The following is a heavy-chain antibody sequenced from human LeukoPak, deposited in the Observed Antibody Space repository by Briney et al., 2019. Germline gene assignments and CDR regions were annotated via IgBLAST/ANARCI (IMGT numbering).Heavy chain of an antibody. CDR2: ISGSGGST. Sequence: GGSLRLSGAASGFTFSSYAMSWVRQAPGKGLERVSAISGSGGSTYYADSVKGRFTISRDNSKNTLYLQMNSLRAEDTAVYYCAKYPSDFWRGQIYNWLAPWGQGTLVTVSS. V-gene: IGHV3-23*01. CDR3: AKYPSDFWRGQIYNWLAP. D-gene: IGHD3-3*01. J-gene: IGHJ5*02. CDR1: GFTFSSYA.